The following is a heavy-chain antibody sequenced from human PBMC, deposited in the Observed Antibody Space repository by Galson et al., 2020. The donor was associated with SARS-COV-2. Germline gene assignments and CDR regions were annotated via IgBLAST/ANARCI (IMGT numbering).Heavy chain of an antibody. D-gene: IGHD6-13*01. Sequence: SVKVSCKASGGTFSSYAISWVRQAPGQGLEWMGGIIPIFGTANYAQKFQGRVTITADESTSTAYMELSSLRSEDTAVYYCARAGGADRHGQQQLVLGWFDPWGQGTLVTVSS. CDR1: GGTFSSYA. J-gene: IGHJ5*02. CDR3: ARAGGADRHGQQQLVLGWFDP. V-gene: IGHV1-69*13. CDR2: IIPIFGTA.